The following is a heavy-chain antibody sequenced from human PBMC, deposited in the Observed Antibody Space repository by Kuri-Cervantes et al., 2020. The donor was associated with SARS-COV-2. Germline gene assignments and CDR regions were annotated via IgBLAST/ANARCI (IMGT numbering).Heavy chain of an antibody. V-gene: IGHV3-33*08. CDR3: ARGAANYYMDV. CDR2: IWYDGKNE. D-gene: IGHD3-16*01. CDR1: GFTFSNYA. Sequence: GESLKISCVASGFTFSNYAIHWVRQAPGKGLEWVAVIWYDGKNEYCAGSVKGRFTISRDNSRNTVLLQMNILRAEDTAIYYCARGAANYYMDVWGTGTTVTVSS. J-gene: IGHJ6*03.